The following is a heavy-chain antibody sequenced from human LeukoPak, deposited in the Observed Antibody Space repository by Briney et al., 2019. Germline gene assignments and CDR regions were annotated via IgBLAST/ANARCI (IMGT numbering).Heavy chain of an antibody. CDR2: IYYSGST. D-gene: IGHD1-26*01. Sequence: PSETLSLTCTVSGGSISSSSYYWGWIRQPPGKGLEWIGSIYYSGSTYYNPSLKSRVTISVDTSKNQFSLKLSSVTAADTAVYYCASLGAHHWFDPWGQGTLVTVSS. CDR3: ASLGAHHWFDP. J-gene: IGHJ5*02. V-gene: IGHV4-39*01. CDR1: GGSISSSSYY.